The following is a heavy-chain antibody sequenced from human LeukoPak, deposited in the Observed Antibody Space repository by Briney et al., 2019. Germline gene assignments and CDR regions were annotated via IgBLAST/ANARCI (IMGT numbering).Heavy chain of an antibody. CDR2: IIPIFGTA. V-gene: IGHV1-69*13. Sequence: ASVKVSCKASGGIFSSYAITWVRQAPGQGLEWMGGIIPIFGTANYAQKFQGRVTITADESTSTAYMELSSLRSEDTAVYYCARAGRTYDSSGYYLDYWGQGTLVTVSS. D-gene: IGHD3-22*01. J-gene: IGHJ4*02. CDR3: ARAGRTYDSSGYYLDY. CDR1: GGIFSSYA.